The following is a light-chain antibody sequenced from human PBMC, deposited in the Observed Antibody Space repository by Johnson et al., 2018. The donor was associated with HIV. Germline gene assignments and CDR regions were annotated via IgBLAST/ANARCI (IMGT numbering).Light chain of an antibody. CDR2: ENI. J-gene: IGLJ1*01. CDR1: NSNIGNNF. Sequence: SVLTQPPSVSAAPGQKVTISCSGSNSNIGNNFVSWYQQLPGTAPKLLIYENIKRPSGIPDRFSGSKSGTSATLGITGLQTGDEADYYCGTWDSSLSVFVFGTGTKVSVL. CDR3: GTWDSSLSVFV. V-gene: IGLV1-51*02.